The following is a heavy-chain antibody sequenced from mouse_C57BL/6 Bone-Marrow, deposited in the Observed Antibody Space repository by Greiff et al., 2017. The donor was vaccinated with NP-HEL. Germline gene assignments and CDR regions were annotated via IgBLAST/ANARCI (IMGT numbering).Heavy chain of an antibody. CDR3: TTSDGYYGDY. CDR1: GFNIKDDY. CDR2: IDNENGDT. Sequence: VQLQQSGAELVRPGASVKLSCTASGFNIKDDYMHWVKQRPDKGLEWIGWIDNENGDTEYAPKFQGKATITADTSSNPAYLQLSSLTSEDTAVYYCTTSDGYYGDYWGQGTTLTVSS. V-gene: IGHV14-4*01. D-gene: IGHD2-3*01. J-gene: IGHJ2*01.